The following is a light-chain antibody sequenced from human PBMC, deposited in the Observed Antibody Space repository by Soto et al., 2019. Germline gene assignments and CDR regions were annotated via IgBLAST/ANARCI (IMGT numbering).Light chain of an antibody. CDR1: QSVTSD. Sequence: EKVMTQSPAPLSVSPGERVTLSCRASQSVTSDLAWYQQKPGQAPRLLIYGSSARATGIPARFSGSGSGTEFTLTISSLQSEDFGVYYCQQFNNWPFTFGQGTKLEI. CDR2: GSS. J-gene: IGKJ2*01. CDR3: QQFNNWPFT. V-gene: IGKV3-15*01.